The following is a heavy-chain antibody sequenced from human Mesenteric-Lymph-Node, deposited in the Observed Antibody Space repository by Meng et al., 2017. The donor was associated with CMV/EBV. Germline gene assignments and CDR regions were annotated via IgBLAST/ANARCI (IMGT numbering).Heavy chain of an antibody. CDR3: ARQQQLVSPYFDY. CDR1: GFTFSSFR. CDR2: ISSSSSYI. V-gene: IGHV3-21*01. Sequence: ASGFTFSSFRLNCFRQAPGKGLECVSSISSSSSYISSAYSVKGRFTISRDNAKNSLYLQMNSLRAEDTAVYYCARQQQLVSPYFDYWGQGTLVTVSS. J-gene: IGHJ4*02. D-gene: IGHD6-13*01.